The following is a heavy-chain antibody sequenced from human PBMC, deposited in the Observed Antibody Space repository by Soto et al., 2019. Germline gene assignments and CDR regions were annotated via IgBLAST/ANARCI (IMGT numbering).Heavy chain of an antibody. CDR3: AREGAGTTPIGY. CDR2: ISAYNGHT. J-gene: IGHJ4*02. D-gene: IGHD4-17*01. Sequence: QVQLVQSGPEVKKPGASVQFSCKAPGYTFTNYGFNWVRQAPGKGREWMGWISAYNGHTKYSQIFQARVIMTTDTSTSTSYMELRSLTSDDTAVYYCAREGAGTTPIGYWGQGTVVTVSS. V-gene: IGHV1-18*01. CDR1: GYTFTNYG.